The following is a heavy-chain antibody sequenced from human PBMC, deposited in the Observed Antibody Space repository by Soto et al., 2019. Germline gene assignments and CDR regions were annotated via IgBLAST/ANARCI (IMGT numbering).Heavy chain of an antibody. CDR2: IYYSGST. CDR1: GGSISSYY. V-gene: IGHV4-59*01. J-gene: IGHJ4*02. D-gene: IGHD3-3*01. CDR3: ARVDFWSERGFDY. Sequence: SETLSRTCTVSGGSISSYYWSWIRQPPGKGLEWIGYIYYSGSTNYNPSLKSRVTISVDTSKNQFPLKLSSVTAADTAVYYCARVDFWSERGFDYWGQGTLVTVSS.